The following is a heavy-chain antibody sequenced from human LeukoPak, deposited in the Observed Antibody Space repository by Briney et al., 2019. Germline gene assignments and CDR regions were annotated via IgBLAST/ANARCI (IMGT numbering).Heavy chain of an antibody. CDR1: GGTFSSYA. CDR3: ARGGGAAAFNWFDP. V-gene: IGHV1-69*13. J-gene: IGHJ5*02. CDR2: IIPIFGTA. Sequence: GASVKVSCKASGGTFSSYAISWVRQAPGQGLEWMGGIIPIFGTANYAQKFQGRVTITADESTSTAYMELSSLRAEDTAVYYCARGGGAAAFNWFDPWGQGTLVTVSS. D-gene: IGHD6-13*01.